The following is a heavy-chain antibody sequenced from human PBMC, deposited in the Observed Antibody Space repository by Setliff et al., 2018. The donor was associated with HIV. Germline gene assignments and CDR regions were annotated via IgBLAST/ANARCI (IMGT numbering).Heavy chain of an antibody. J-gene: IGHJ6*03. Sequence: PSETLSLTCAVYGGSFSGDYWVWIRQSPGKGLEWIGDISQTRSTNYNPSLKSRVTMSVDTSKKQFSLKLKSVTAADTAVYYCALTAHNLLRGYMDVWGKGTKVTVSS. D-gene: IGHD7-27*01. V-gene: IGHV4-34*10. CDR1: GGSFSGDY. CDR2: ISQTRST. CDR3: ALTAHNLLRGYMDV.